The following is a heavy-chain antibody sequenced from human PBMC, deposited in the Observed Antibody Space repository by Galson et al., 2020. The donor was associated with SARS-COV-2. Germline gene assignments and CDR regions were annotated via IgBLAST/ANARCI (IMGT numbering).Heavy chain of an antibody. V-gene: IGHV3-66*01. J-gene: IGHJ3*02. CDR2: LYPSGIT. D-gene: IGHD4-17*01. CDR1: EFTVSTNY. CDR3: ARDRKDDYGDYVNSARDI. Sequence: GGSLRLSCAASEFTVSTNYMTWVRQAPGKGLEWVSVLYPSGITYYADSVQGRFTISRDNFKNTLYLQINSLKADDTAVYYCARDRKDDYGDYVNSARDIWGQGTMVTVSS.